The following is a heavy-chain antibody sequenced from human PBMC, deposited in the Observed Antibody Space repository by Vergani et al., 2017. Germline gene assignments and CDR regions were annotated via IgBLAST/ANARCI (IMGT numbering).Heavy chain of an antibody. J-gene: IGHJ6*02. CDR3: AKDRSTSRYGMDV. V-gene: IGHV3-30-3*02. CDR1: GFTFSSYA. D-gene: IGHD2/OR15-2a*01. CDR2: ISYDGSNK. Sequence: QVQLVESGGGVVQPGRSLRLSCAASGFTFSSYAMHWVRQAPGKGLEWVAVISYDGSNKYYADSVKGRFTISRDNSKNTLYLQMNSLRGEDTAVYYCAKDRSTSRYGMDVWGQGTTVTVSS.